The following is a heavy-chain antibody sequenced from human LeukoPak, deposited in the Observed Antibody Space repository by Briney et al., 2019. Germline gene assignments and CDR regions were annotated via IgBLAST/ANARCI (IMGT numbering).Heavy chain of an antibody. CDR2: IKQDGSQK. Sequence: GGSLRLSCGASGFTFSDHWMSWVRQAPGKGLEWVACIKQDGSQKDYVDSVKGRFTISRDNAKNSLYLQMSSLRAEDTAMYYCARDKGYGSDYWGPGVQVTVSS. D-gene: IGHD3-10*01. J-gene: IGHJ4*02. CDR1: GFTFSDHW. V-gene: IGHV3-7*01. CDR3: ARDKGYGSDY.